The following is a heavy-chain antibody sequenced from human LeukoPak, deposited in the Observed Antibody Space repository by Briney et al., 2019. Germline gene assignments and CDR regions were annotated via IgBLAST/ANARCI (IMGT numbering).Heavy chain of an antibody. CDR2: INPNSGGT. J-gene: IGHJ5*02. CDR3: ARGGITIFGVVSTSNWFDP. D-gene: IGHD3-3*01. Sequence: GASVKVSCKASGYTFTCYCMHWVRQAPGQGREWMGWINPNSGGTNYAQKFQGRVTMTRDTSISTAYMELSRLRSDDTAVYYCARGGITIFGVVSTSNWFDPWGQGTLVTVSS. V-gene: IGHV1-2*02. CDR1: GYTFTCYC.